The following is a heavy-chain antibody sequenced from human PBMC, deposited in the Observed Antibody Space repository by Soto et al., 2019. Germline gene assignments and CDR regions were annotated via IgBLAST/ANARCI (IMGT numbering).Heavy chain of an antibody. D-gene: IGHD2-2*01. J-gene: IGHJ6*02. CDR1: GFTFSSYD. Sequence: EVQLVESGGGLVQPGGSLRLSCAASGFTFSSYDMHWVRQATGKGLEWVSAIGTAGDPYYPGSVKGRFTISRENAKNSLYLQMNSLRAGDTAVYYCARDTKYCSSTSCYSYGMDVWGQGTTVTVSS. CDR3: ARDTKYCSSTSCYSYGMDV. CDR2: IGTAGDP. V-gene: IGHV3-13*05.